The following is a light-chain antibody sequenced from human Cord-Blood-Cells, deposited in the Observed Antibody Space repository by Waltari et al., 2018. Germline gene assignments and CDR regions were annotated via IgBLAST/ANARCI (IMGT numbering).Light chain of an antibody. CDR3: QQSYSTPWT. V-gene: IGKV1-39*01. CDR1: PSISSS. CDR2: AAS. J-gene: IGKJ1*01. Sequence: DFQMNPPQSSRPASVGDRVTITRRASPSISSSLNCYQKKPGKAPKLLSYAASSLQSGVPSRFSDSGSGTDVTLTISRLQPEDFATYYGQQSYSTPWTFGQGTKVEIK.